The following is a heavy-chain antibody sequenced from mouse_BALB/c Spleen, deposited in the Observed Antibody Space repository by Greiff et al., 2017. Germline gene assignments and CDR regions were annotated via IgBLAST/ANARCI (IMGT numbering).Heavy chain of an antibody. D-gene: IGHD1-1*01. V-gene: IGHV5-17*02. CDR2: ISSGSSTI. J-gene: IGHJ4*01. Sequence: EVKLMESGGGLVQPGGSRKLSCAASGFTFSSFGMHWVRQAPEKGLEWVAYISSGSSTIYYADTVKGRFTISRDNPKNTLFLQMTSLRSEDTAMYYCARSPLLRFYAMDYWGQGTSVTVSS. CDR1: GFTFSSFG. CDR3: ARSPLLRFYAMDY.